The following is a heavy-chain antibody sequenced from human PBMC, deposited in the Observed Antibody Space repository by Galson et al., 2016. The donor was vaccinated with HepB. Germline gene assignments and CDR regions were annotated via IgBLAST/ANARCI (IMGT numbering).Heavy chain of an antibody. D-gene: IGHD1-26*01. CDR2: IYHSGST. Sequence: SETLSLTCTVSGYSISSGYYWGWIRQPPGKGLEWIGSIYHSGSTYYNPSLKSRVTISVDTSKNQFSLKLSSVTAADTAVYYCAREVEATTTHPLDCWGQGTLVTVSS. V-gene: IGHV4-38-2*02. J-gene: IGHJ4*02. CDR1: GYSISSGYY. CDR3: AREVEATTTHPLDC.